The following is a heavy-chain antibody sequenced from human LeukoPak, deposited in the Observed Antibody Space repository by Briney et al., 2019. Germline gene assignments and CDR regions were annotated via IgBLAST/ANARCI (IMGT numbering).Heavy chain of an antibody. V-gene: IGHV3-48*03. Sequence: GGSLRLSCAASGFTFSSYEMNWVRQAPGKGLEWVSYISSSGSTIYYADSVKGRFTISRDNAKNSLYLQMNSLRAEDTAVYYCARDSYYYDSSGYPGAFDIWGQGTMVTVSS. D-gene: IGHD3-22*01. CDR1: GFTFSSYE. J-gene: IGHJ3*02. CDR2: ISSSGSTI. CDR3: ARDSYYYDSSGYPGAFDI.